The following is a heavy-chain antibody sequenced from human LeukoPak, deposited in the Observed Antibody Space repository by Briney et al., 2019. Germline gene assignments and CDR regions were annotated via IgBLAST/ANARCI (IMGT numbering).Heavy chain of an antibody. CDR2: IYYGGST. CDR3: ARCCSGGSCYVDAFDI. J-gene: IGHJ3*02. D-gene: IGHD2-15*01. V-gene: IGHV4-59*01. CDR1: GGSISSYY. Sequence: SETLSLTCTVSGGSISSYYWSWIRQPPGKGLEWIGYIYYGGSTNYNPSLKSRVTISVDTSKNQFSLKLSSVTAADTAVYYCARCCSGGSCYVDAFDIWGQGTMVTVSS.